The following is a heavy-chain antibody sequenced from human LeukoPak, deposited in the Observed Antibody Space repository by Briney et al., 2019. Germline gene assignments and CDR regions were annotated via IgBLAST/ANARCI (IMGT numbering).Heavy chain of an antibody. CDR1: GYAFTYYY. D-gene: IGHD5-24*01. CDR2: ITPSGGT. CDR3: ARDRYGDGLAHLDY. Sequence: ASVKVSCKASGYAFTYYYIHWVRQAPGQGLEWMGWITPSGGTNYPQKFQGRVAITWDTSITTAYMDLSRLTSDDTAVYYCARDRYGDGLAHLDYWGQGALVTVSS. V-gene: IGHV1-2*02. J-gene: IGHJ4*02.